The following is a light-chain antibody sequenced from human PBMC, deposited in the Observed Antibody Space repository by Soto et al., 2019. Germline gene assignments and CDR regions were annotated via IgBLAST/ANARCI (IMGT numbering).Light chain of an antibody. CDR2: KVS. Sequence: DVVMTQSPLSLPVTLGQPASISCRSSQSLVYSDGNTYLNWFQQRPGQSPRRLIYKVSNRDSGVPDRFSGSGSCTDFTLKISRVEAEDVGFYYCMQGTLLPWTFGQGTKVEIK. J-gene: IGKJ1*01. CDR1: QSLVYSDGNTY. CDR3: MQGTLLPWT. V-gene: IGKV2-30*01.